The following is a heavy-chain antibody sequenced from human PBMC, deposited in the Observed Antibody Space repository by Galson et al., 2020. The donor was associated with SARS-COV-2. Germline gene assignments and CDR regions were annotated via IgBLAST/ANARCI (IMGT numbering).Heavy chain of an antibody. J-gene: IGHJ6*02. Sequence: GGSLRLSCAASGFTFSSYAMHWVRQAPGKGLEWVAVISYDGSNKYYADSVKGRFTISRDNSKNTLYLQMNSLRAEDTAVYYCARDGYSYNYYYYGMDVWGQGTTVTVSS. D-gene: IGHD5-18*01. CDR1: GFTFSSYA. V-gene: IGHV3-30*04. CDR3: ARDGYSYNYYYYGMDV. CDR2: ISYDGSNK.